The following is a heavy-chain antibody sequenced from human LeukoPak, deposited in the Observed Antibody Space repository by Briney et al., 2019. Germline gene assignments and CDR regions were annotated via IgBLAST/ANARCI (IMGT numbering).Heavy chain of an antibody. J-gene: IGHJ6*04. Sequence: ASVKVSCKASGYTFTSYYMHWVRQAPGQGLEWMGVINPSGGSTSYAQKFQGRVTMTRDTSTSTVYMELSSLRSGDTAVYYCASGIAAADYYYYYGMDVWGKGTTVTVSS. CDR3: ASGIAAADYYYYYGMDV. CDR1: GYTFTSYY. CDR2: INPSGGST. D-gene: IGHD6-13*01. V-gene: IGHV1-46*01.